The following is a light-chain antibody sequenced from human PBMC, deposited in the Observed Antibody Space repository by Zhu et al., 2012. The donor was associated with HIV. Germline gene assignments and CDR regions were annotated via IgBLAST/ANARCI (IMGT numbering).Light chain of an antibody. CDR3: QQYSDWPLT. CDR1: HSVSST. Sequence: EIVMTQSPATLSVSPGETATLSCRASHSVSSTLAWYQQKPGQAPRLLIYGAFTRATGIPARFSGRGSGTEFNLTISSLQSEDFAVYYCQQYSDWPLTFGGGTKVGIK. V-gene: IGKV3-15*01. CDR2: GAF. J-gene: IGKJ4*01.